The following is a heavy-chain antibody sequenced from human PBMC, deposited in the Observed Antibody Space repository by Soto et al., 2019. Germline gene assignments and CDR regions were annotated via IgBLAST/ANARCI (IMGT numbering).Heavy chain of an antibody. J-gene: IGHJ5*02. CDR1: GFTFGDYA. V-gene: IGHV3-49*03. Sequence: GGSLRLSCTASGFTFGDYAMSWFRQAPGKGLEWVGFIRSKAYGGTTEYAASVKGRFTISRDDSKNTLYLQMNSLKTEDTAVYYCTTDLRAGYRSHNWFDPWGQGTLVTVSS. CDR3: TTDLRAGYRSHNWFDP. D-gene: IGHD5-12*01. CDR2: IRSKAYGGTT.